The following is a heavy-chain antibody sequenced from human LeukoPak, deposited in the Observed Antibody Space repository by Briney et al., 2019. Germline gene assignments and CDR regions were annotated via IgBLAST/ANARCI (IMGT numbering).Heavy chain of an antibody. CDR3: AGSSCWSFFDY. Sequence: SETLSLTCTVSGGSISSGSYYWSWIRQPAGEGLEWIGRISTSGSTNYNPSLKSRVIISLDTSKNQFSLKLSSATAADTAVYYCAGSSCWSFFDYWGQGTLVTVSS. CDR1: GGSISSGSYY. J-gene: IGHJ4*02. D-gene: IGHD6-19*01. CDR2: ISTSGST. V-gene: IGHV4-61*02.